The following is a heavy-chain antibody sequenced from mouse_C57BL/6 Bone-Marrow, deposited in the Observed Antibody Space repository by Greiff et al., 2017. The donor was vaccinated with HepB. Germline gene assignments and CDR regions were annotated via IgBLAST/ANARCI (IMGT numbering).Heavy chain of an antibody. Sequence: VQLQQSGAELARPGASVKLSCKASGYTFTSYGISWVKQRTGQGLEWIGEIYPRSGNTYYNEKFKGKATLTADKSSSTAYMELRSLTSEDSAVYFCAREGYYYGSSPPFDYWGRGTTLTVSS. CDR2: IYPRSGNT. J-gene: IGHJ2*01. CDR3: AREGYYYGSSPPFDY. CDR1: GYTFTSYG. V-gene: IGHV1-81*01. D-gene: IGHD1-1*01.